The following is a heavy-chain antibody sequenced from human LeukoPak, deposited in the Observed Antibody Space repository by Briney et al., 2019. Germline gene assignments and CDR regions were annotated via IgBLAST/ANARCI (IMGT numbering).Heavy chain of an antibody. J-gene: IGHJ4*02. CDR2: IKSKTDGGTT. Sequence: GGSLRLSCAASGFTFSNAWMSWVRQAPGKGLEWVGRIKSKTDGGTTDYAAPVKGRFTISRDDSKNTLYLQMSSLKTEDTAVYYCTTRIAVACNGYYFDYWGQGTLVTVSS. D-gene: IGHD6-19*01. CDR1: GFTFSNAW. CDR3: TTRIAVACNGYYFDY. V-gene: IGHV3-15*01.